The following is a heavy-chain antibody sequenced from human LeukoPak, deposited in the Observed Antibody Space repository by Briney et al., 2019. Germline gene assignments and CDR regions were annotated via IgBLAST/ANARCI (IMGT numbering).Heavy chain of an antibody. J-gene: IGHJ5*02. D-gene: IGHD2-15*01. CDR3: ARDRVVVAATCWFDP. CDR1: GYGFTGSY. V-gene: IGHV1-2*02. Sequence: TSVKPSWEASGYGFTGSYRWWLRQEHKQWLEWMGWINPNSGGTNYAQKFQGRVTMTRDTSISTAYMELSRLRSDDTAVYYCARDRVVVAATCWFDPWGQGTLVTVSS. CDR2: INPNSGGT.